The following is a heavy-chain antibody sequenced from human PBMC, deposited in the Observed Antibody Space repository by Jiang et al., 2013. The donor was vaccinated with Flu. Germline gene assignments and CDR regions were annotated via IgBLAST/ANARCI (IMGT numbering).Heavy chain of an antibody. J-gene: IGHJ4*02. D-gene: IGHD6-13*01. CDR1: FTSYW. V-gene: IGHV5-51*01. CDR2: IYPGDSDT. CDR3: ARRDTTAGGYFDY. Sequence: FTSYWIGWVRQMPGKGLEWMGIIYPGDSDTRYSPSFQGQVTISADKSISTAYLQWSSLKASDTAMYYCARRDTTAGGYFDYWGQGTLVTVSS.